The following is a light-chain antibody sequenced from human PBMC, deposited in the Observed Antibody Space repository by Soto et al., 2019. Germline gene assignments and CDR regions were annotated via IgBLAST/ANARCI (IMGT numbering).Light chain of an antibody. Sequence: TVLTQSPGTLSFSPWVRATLSCRASQSVHNNYLAWYQQKPGQAPRLLIYAASARATGIPDRFSGSGSGTDFALTISRLEPEDCGVYYCQQYAGSPPITFGQGTRLEIK. CDR2: AAS. CDR1: QSVHNNY. V-gene: IGKV3-20*01. CDR3: QQYAGSPPIT. J-gene: IGKJ5*01.